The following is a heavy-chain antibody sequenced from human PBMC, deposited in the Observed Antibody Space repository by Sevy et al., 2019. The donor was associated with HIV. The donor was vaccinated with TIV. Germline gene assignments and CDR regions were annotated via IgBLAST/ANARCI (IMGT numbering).Heavy chain of an antibody. D-gene: IGHD3-9*01. CDR3: AREFDEGPDY. Sequence: GGSLRLSCGASGFTFSTYWMSWVRQAPGKGLEWVANIKQDGSEKYYVDSVKGRFTISKDNAKNLLYLQMNSLRAEDTAVYYCAREFDEGPDYWGQGTLVTVSS. V-gene: IGHV3-7*01. J-gene: IGHJ4*02. CDR1: GFTFSTYW. CDR2: IKQDGSEK.